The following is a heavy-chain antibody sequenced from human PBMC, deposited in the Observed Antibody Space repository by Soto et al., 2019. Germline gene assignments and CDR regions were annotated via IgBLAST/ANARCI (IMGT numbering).Heavy chain of an antibody. J-gene: IGHJ5*02. V-gene: IGHV4-30-4*01. CDR1: GGSITSDDYF. Sequence: SETLSLTCTVSGGSITSDDYFWTWIRQSPGKGLEWIGFIYYSGTYYNPSLESRATISVDTSNNQFSLKLGSVTAADTAVYYCARDLAYCAAGSCYARWGSWGQGTLVTVSS. CDR3: ARDLAYCAAGSCYARWGS. D-gene: IGHD2-15*01. CDR2: IYYSGT.